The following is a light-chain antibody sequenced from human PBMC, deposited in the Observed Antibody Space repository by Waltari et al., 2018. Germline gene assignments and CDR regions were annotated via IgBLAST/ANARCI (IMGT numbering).Light chain of an antibody. V-gene: IGKV2-28*01. CDR2: LGS. Sequence: EIVMTQSPLSLPVTPGEPASISCRSSQSLLYSNGRNYLDWYLQKPGQSPQLLIYLGSTRASGVPDRFSGSGSGTDFTLKISRVEAEDVGVYYCMQALQNPLTFGGGTKVEIK. CDR1: QSLLYSNGRNY. J-gene: IGKJ4*01. CDR3: MQALQNPLT.